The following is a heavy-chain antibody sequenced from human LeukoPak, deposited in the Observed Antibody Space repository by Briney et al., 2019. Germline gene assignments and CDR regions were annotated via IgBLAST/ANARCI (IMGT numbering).Heavy chain of an antibody. J-gene: IGHJ4*02. CDR3: ARRRIGYSGYDYSDY. CDR2: INHSGST. Sequence: SETLSLTCAVYGGSFSGYYWSWIRQPPGKGLEWIGEINHSGSTNYNPSLKSRVTISVDTSKNQFSLKLSSVTAADTAVYYCARRRIGYSGYDYSDYWGQGTLVTVSS. V-gene: IGHV4-34*01. CDR1: GGSFSGYY. D-gene: IGHD5-12*01.